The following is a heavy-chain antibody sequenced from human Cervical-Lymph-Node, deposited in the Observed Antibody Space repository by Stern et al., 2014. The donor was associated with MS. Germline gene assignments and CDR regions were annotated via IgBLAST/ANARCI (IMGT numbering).Heavy chain of an antibody. V-gene: IGHV1-18*01. D-gene: IGHD3-16*01. CDR2: ISAYNGNT. CDR1: GFTFTNYG. CDR3: ARGGGRSMDV. J-gene: IGHJ6*02. Sequence: VQLVESGAEVKKPGASVKVPCRASGFTFTNYGLMWVRQAPGQGIEWMGWISAYNGNTNYAQKFQGRIILTTDTSTNIAYMELRSLRSDDTALYYCARGGGRSMDVWGQGTTVTVSS.